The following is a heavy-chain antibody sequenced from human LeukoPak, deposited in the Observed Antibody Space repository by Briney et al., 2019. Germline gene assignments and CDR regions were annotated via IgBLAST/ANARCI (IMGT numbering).Heavy chain of an antibody. Sequence: SETLSLTCTVSGGSISSYYWSWIRQPPGKGLEWIGYIYHSGSTNYNPSLKSRVTISVDTSKNQFSLKLSSVTAADTAVYYCARRRGYSFDYWGQGTLVTVSS. V-gene: IGHV4-59*08. D-gene: IGHD5-18*01. J-gene: IGHJ4*02. CDR2: IYHSGST. CDR1: GGSISSYY. CDR3: ARRRGYSFDY.